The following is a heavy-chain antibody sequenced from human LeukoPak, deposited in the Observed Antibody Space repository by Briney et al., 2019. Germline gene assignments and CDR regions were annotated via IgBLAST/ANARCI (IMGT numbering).Heavy chain of an antibody. J-gene: IGHJ3*02. D-gene: IGHD1-26*01. CDR2: ISSSSTI. CDR1: GFTFSSYS. CDR3: ARDTGRSGSYFPDAFDI. V-gene: IGHV3-48*01. Sequence: GSLRLSCAASGFTFSSYSMNWVRQAPGKGLEWVSYISSSSTIYYADSVKGRFTISRDNAKNSLYLQMNSLRAEDTAVYYCARDTGRSGSYFPDAFDIWGQGTMVTVSS.